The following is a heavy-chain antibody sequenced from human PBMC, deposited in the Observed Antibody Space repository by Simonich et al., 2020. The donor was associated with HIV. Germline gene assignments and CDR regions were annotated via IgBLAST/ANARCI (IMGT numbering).Heavy chain of an antibody. CDR1: GYTLTELS. J-gene: IGHJ3*01. CDR3: AAVKYYYDSSGFSYDGVDV. V-gene: IGHV1-24*01. D-gene: IGHD3-22*01. Sequence: QVQLVQSGAEVKKPGASVKVSCKVSGYTLTELSMHWVRQAPGKGVEWRVVVNPEEGETIYAQKFQGRVTITEDSSTDTAHMELSSLTSEDTAVYFCAAVKYYYDSSGFSYDGVDVWGQGTMVTVSS. CDR2: VNPEEGET.